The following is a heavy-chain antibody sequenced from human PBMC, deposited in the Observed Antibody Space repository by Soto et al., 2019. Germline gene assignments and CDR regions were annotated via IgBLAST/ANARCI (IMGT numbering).Heavy chain of an antibody. CDR3: AKESLYSGLSFYYGLDV. D-gene: IGHD2-15*01. J-gene: IGHJ6*02. CDR2: ISDSGGST. CDR1: GFTFSSYA. V-gene: IGHV3-23*01. Sequence: GGSLRLSCAASGFTFSSYAMTWVRQAPGKGLEWVSRISDSGGSTDYADSVKGRFTISRDNSKNTLYLRMNSLRAEDTAVYYCAKESLYSGLSFYYGLDVWGQGTTVTVS.